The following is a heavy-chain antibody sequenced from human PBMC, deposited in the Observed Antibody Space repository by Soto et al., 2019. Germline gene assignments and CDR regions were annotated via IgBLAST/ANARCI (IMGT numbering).Heavy chain of an antibody. J-gene: IGHJ5*02. D-gene: IGHD1-26*01. CDR2: IYYSGST. V-gene: IGHV4-31*03. CDR1: GGSISSGGYY. CDR3: ARVSGYSGSNWFDP. Sequence: SETLSLTCTVSGGSISSGGYYWSWIRQHPGKGLEWIGYIYYSGSTYYNPSLKSRVTISVDTSKNQFSLKLSSVTAADTAVYYCARVSGYSGSNWFDPWGQGTLVTV.